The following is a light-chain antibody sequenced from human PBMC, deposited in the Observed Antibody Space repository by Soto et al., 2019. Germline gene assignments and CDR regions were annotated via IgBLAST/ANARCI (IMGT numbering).Light chain of an antibody. CDR3: QQYDDFPLT. J-gene: IGKJ5*01. V-gene: IGKV1-33*01. CDR1: QDINNY. Sequence: DIEMTQSPSSLSASVGDRVTITCQASQDINNYLNWFQQKTGRAPKLLIYDAPNLESGVSSRFSGNGSGTTFTFTISSLQPDDTALYYCQQYDDFPLTFGQGTRLDIK. CDR2: DAP.